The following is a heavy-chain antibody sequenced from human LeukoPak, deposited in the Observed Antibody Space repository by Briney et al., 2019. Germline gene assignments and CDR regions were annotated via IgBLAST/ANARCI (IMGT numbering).Heavy chain of an antibody. CDR2: IGGSGSST. D-gene: IGHD6-19*01. V-gene: IGHV3-23*01. Sequence: QPGGSLRLSCAATGFTFITCAMSWVRQAPGRGLEWVSGIGGSGSSTYYADSVKGRFTISRDNSKNTLYLQMSSLRTEDTAVYYCAKNIRSTGWYKASCGQGTLVTVSS. CDR1: GFTFITCA. CDR3: AKNIRSTGWYKAS. J-gene: IGHJ5*02.